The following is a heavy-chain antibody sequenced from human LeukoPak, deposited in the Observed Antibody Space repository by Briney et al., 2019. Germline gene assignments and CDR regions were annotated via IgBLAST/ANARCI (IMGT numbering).Heavy chain of an antibody. CDR1: GGSFSGYY. J-gene: IGHJ4*02. CDR2: INHSGGT. D-gene: IGHD6-19*01. V-gene: IGHV4-34*01. CDR3: ARVYSSGWYYDDY. Sequence: SETLSLTCAVYGGSFSGYYWSWIRQPPGKGLEWIGEINHSGGTNYNPSLKSRVTISVDTSKNQFSLKLSSVTAADTGVYYCARVYSSGWYYDDYWGQGTLVTVSS.